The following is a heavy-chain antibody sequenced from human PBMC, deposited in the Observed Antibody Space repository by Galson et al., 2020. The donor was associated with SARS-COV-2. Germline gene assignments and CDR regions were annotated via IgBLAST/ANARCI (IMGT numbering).Heavy chain of an antibody. CDR1: GFTFDDYA. CDR3: AKGTNSFRGNGYGRHY. Sequence: GGSLRLSCVASGFTFDDYAMHWVRQAPGKGPEWVSAITWNSGTTGYAGSVKGRFTISRDNAKNALYLQMNSLTPEDTAFYYCAKGTNSFRGNGYGRHYWGQGTVVTV. CDR2: ITWNSGTT. D-gene: IGHD1-1*01. J-gene: IGHJ4*02. V-gene: IGHV3-9*01.